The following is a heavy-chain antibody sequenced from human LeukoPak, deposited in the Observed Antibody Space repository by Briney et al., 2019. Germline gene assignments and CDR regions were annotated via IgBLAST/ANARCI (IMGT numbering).Heavy chain of an antibody. V-gene: IGHV4-34*01. Sequence: PSETLSLTCAVYGGSFSGYYWSWIRQPPGKGLEWIGEINHSGSTNYNRSLKSRVTISVDTSKNQFSLKLSSVTAADTAVYYCARGQRSSGNIVVVTAIRGAFDIWGQGTMVTVSS. J-gene: IGHJ3*02. D-gene: IGHD2-21*02. CDR2: INHSGST. CDR3: ARGQRSSGNIVVVTAIRGAFDI. CDR1: GGSFSGYY.